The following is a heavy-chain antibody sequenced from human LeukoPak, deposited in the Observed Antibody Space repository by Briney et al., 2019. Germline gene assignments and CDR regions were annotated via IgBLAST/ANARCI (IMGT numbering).Heavy chain of an antibody. CDR3: AKDYYDSSGYPGAIDY. V-gene: IGHV3-53*01. CDR1: GFTVSSNY. Sequence: PGGSLRLSCAASGFTVSSNYMSWVRQAPGKGLEWVSVIYSGGSTYYADSVKGRFTISRDNSKNTLYLQMNSLRAEDTAVYYCAKDYYDSSGYPGAIDYWGQGTLVTVSS. CDR2: IYSGGST. D-gene: IGHD3-22*01. J-gene: IGHJ4*02.